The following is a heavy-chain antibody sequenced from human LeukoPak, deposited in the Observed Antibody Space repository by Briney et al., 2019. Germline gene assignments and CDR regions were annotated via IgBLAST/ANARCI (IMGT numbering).Heavy chain of an antibody. CDR3: ARDHRYYYYMDV. V-gene: IGHV4-59*01. CDR2: IYYSGST. D-gene: IGHD1-14*01. J-gene: IGHJ6*03. Sequence: SETLSLTCTVSGGSISSYYWSWIRQPPGKGLEWIGYIYYSGSTNYNPSLKSRVTISVDTSKNQFSLKLSSLTAADTAVYYCARDHRYYYYMDVWGKGTTVTVSS. CDR1: GGSISSYY.